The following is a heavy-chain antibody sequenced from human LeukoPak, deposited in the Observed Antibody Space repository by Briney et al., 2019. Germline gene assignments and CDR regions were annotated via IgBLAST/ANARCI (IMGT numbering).Heavy chain of an antibody. CDR3: ARDAVDTANAV. CDR1: GFTFTTYW. J-gene: IGHJ6*02. CDR2: INGDGSIT. Sequence: PGGSLRLSCAASGFTFTTYWKHWVRQAPGKGLVWVSHINGDGSITSYADSVKGRFTISRDNAKNTLYLQMNSLRAEDTAVYYCARDAVDTANAVWGQGTTVTVSS. V-gene: IGHV3-74*01. D-gene: IGHD5-18*01.